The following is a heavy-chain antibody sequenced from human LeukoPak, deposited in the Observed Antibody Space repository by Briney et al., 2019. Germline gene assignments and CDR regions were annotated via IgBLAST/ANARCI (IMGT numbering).Heavy chain of an antibody. CDR3: ARDKAVGPTLLDY. CDR1: GFTFSSYN. Sequence: GGSLRLSCAASGFTFSSYNMNWVRQAPGKGLEWVSSISSSSSYIYYADSVKGRFTISRDNAKNSLYLQMNSLRAEDTAVYYCARDKAVGPTLLDYWGQGILVTVSS. CDR2: ISSSSSYI. D-gene: IGHD1-26*01. V-gene: IGHV3-21*01. J-gene: IGHJ4*02.